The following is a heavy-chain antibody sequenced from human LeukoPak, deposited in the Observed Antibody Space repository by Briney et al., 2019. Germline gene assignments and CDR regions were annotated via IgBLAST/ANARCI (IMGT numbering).Heavy chain of an antibody. J-gene: IGHJ4*02. CDR1: GFTLDDYA. CDR3: AKDASSIAAAGTELDY. D-gene: IGHD6-13*01. Sequence: HPGRSLRLSCAASGFTLDDYAMHWVRQAPGKGLEWVSGISWNSGSIGYADSVKGRFTISRDNAKNSLYLQMNSLRAEDTALYYCAKDASSIAAAGTELDYWGQGTLVTVSS. V-gene: IGHV3-9*01. CDR2: ISWNSGSI.